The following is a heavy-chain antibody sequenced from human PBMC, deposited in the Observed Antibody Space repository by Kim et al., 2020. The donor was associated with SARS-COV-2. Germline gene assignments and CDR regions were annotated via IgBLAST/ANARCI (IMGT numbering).Heavy chain of an antibody. D-gene: IGHD6-13*01. CDR1: GGSISSSSYY. J-gene: IGHJ4*02. Sequence: SETLSLTCTVSGGSISSSSYYWGWIRQPPGKGLEWIGSIYYSGSTYYNPSLKSRVTISVDTSKNQFSLKLSSVTAADTAVYYCARTPPQYSSSWTFDYWGQGTLVTVSS. CDR2: IYYSGST. CDR3: ARTPPQYSSSWTFDY. V-gene: IGHV4-39*01.